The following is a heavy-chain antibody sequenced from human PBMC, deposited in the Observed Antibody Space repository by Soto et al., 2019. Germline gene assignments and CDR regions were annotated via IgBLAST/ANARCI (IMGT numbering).Heavy chain of an antibody. CDR1: GFTFSTYA. D-gene: IGHD3-3*01. V-gene: IGHV3-23*01. CDR2: ISGSGATT. Sequence: EVQLLESGGGLGQPGGSLRLSCAASGFTFSTYAMSWVRQAPGKGLEWVSSISGSGATTYYADSVKGRFTISRDNSKNTLYLQLNSLRADDTAVYYCAKEVRRFLEWLSDQDSWFDLWGQGTLVTVSS. J-gene: IGHJ5*02. CDR3: AKEVRRFLEWLSDQDSWFDL.